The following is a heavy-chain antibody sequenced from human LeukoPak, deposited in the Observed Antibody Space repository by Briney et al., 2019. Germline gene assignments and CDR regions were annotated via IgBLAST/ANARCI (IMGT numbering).Heavy chain of an antibody. D-gene: IGHD5-18*01. J-gene: IGHJ4*02. CDR3: AKVRSYGLYYFNY. CDR2: ISGSGGST. Sequence: GGSLRLSCAASGFTFSGYAMSWVRQAPGKGLEWVSAISGSGGSTYYADSVKGRFTISRDNSKNTLYLQMNSLRAEDTAVYYCAKVRSYGLYYFNYWGQGTLVTVSS. CDR1: GFTFSGYA. V-gene: IGHV3-23*01.